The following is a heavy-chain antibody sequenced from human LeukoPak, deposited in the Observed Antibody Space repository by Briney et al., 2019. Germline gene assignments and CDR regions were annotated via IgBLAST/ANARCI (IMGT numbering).Heavy chain of an antibody. CDR3: ARVPGSSGWNYYFDY. D-gene: IGHD6-19*01. V-gene: IGHV3-30*03. CDR1: GFTFSHYA. Sequence: QPGRSLRLSCAASGFTFSHYAIHWVRQAPGKGLEWVAVMSYDGTTKYYVDSVKGRFTISRDNAKNSLFLQMNSLRAEDTAVYYCARVPGSSGWNYYFDYWGQGTLVTVSS. J-gene: IGHJ4*02. CDR2: MSYDGTTK.